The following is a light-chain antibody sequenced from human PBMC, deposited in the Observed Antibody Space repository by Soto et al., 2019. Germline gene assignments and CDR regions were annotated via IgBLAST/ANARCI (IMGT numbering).Light chain of an antibody. Sequence: MTQSPDTLSVSPGDRVTLSCRASHSVGTNLAWYQQKPGQAPGLLIYGASARATDFPVRFSGSGSGTEFTLTISSLQSEDFAIYYCQQYNNWPTWTFGPGTRVEIK. CDR1: HSVGTN. CDR2: GAS. J-gene: IGKJ1*01. V-gene: IGKV3-15*01. CDR3: QQYNNWPTWT.